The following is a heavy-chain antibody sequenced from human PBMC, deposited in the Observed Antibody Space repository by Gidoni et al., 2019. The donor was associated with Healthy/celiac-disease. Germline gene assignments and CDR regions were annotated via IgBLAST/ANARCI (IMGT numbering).Heavy chain of an antibody. V-gene: IGHV3-48*01. D-gene: IGHD3-16*01. CDR1: GFTFSSYS. CDR2: ISSSSSTI. Sequence: EVQLVEPGGGLVQPGGSLRPSCAASGFTFSSYSMNWVRQAPGKGLEWVSYISSSSSTIYYADSVKGRFTISRDNAKNSLYLQMNSLRAEDTAVYYCAREGVMATDYWGQGTLVTVSS. CDR3: AREGVMATDY. J-gene: IGHJ4*02.